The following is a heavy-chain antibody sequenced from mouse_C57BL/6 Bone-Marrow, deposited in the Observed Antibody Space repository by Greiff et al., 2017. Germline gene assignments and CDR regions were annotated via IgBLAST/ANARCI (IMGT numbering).Heavy chain of an antibody. CDR2: INPGSGGT. D-gene: IGHD3-2*02. J-gene: IGHJ4*01. Sequence: HVQLQQSGAELVRPGTSVKLSCKASGFDFTNYLIEWVKQRPGQGLEWIGVINPGSGGTKYHEKFQGKATLTAAKSSSTAYMQLSSLTSEDSSVYFCARCRLKLEGDYWGQGTSVTVSS. CDR1: GFDFTNYL. V-gene: IGHV1-54*01. CDR3: ARCRLKLEGDY.